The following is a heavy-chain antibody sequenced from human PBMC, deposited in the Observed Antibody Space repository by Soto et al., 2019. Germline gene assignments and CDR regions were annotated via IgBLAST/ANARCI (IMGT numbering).Heavy chain of an antibody. D-gene: IGHD3-9*01. V-gene: IGHV3-23*01. CDR2: ISGSGDSA. Sequence: EVQLLESGGGLVQPGGSLRLSCAASGFTFSSYAMTWVRQAPGKGLEWVSSISGSGDSAYYADSVKGRFTISRDNSKNTXXXXXSXLXXXXTAXXXXXXXXYFGYYYGLDVWGQGTTVTVSS. CDR1: GFTFSSYA. CDR3: XXXXYFGYYYGLDV. J-gene: IGHJ6*02.